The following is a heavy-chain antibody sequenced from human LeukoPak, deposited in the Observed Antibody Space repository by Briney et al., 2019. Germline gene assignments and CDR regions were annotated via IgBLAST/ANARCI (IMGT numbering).Heavy chain of an antibody. CDR1: GGSFSGYY. D-gene: IGHD5-18*01. J-gene: IGHJ6*03. CDR2: IYYSGST. Sequence: SETLSLTCAVYGGSFSGYYWSWIRQPPGKGLEWIGYIYYSGSTNYNPSLKSRVTISVDTSKNQFSLKLSSVTAADTAVYYCARRKEDSYGYYYYYMDVWGKGTTVTVSS. V-gene: IGHV4-59*01. CDR3: ARRKEDSYGYYYYYMDV.